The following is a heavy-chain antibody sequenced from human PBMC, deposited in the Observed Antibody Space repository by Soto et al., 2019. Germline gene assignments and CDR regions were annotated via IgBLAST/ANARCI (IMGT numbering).Heavy chain of an antibody. CDR1: GGSFSGYY. V-gene: IGHV4-34*01. CDR2: INHSGST. J-gene: IGHJ5*02. D-gene: IGHD3-22*01. Sequence: SETLSLTCAVYGGSFSGYYWSWIRQPPGKGLEWIGEINHSGSTNYNPSLKSRVTISVDTSKNQFSLKLSSVTAADTAVYYCARDASGYYDSRGGWFDPWGQGTLVTVSS. CDR3: ARDASGYYDSRGGWFDP.